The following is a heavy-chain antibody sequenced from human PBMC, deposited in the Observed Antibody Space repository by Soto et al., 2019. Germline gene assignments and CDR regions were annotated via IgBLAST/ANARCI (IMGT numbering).Heavy chain of an antibody. D-gene: IGHD2-2*01. CDR3: ARDVSTRYYYYGMDV. CDR1: GFTFSSYS. V-gene: IGHV3-21*01. Sequence: EVQLVESGGGLVKPGGSLRLSCAASGFTFSSYSMNWVRQAPGKGLEWVSSISSSSSYIYYADSVKGRFTISRDNAKNSLYLQMNSLRAEDTAVYYCARDVSTRYYYYGMDVWGQGTTVTVSS. J-gene: IGHJ6*02. CDR2: ISSSSSYI.